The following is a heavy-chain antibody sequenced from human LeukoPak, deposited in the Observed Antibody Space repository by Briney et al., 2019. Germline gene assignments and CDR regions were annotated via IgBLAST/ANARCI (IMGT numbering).Heavy chain of an antibody. D-gene: IGHD2-21*02. V-gene: IGHV3-48*03. CDR1: GFIFSSYE. J-gene: IGHJ6*03. CDR3: ARVRGDSYYYYYMDV. CDR2: ITNSGSTK. Sequence: GGPLRLSCVASGFIFSSYEMIWVRQAPGKGLEWVSFITNSGSTKYYADSVKGRVTISRDNAKNSLDLQMNGLSAEDTAVYYCARVRGDSYYYYYMDVWGKGTTVTVSS.